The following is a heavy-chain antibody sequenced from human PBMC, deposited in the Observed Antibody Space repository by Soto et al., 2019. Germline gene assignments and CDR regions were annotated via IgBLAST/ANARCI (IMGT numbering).Heavy chain of an antibody. CDR1: GFTFSTYA. Sequence: QVQLVESGGGVVQPGRSLRLSCAASGFTFSTYAMYWVRQAPGKGLEWVAVISYDGSNKYYADSVKGRFTISRDNSKNTLYLQTNSLRAEDTAVYYCARAPGSLTHRSYYYGMDVW. CDR2: ISYDGSNK. V-gene: IGHV3-30-3*01. CDR3: ARAPGSLTHRSYYYGMDV. D-gene: IGHD3-9*01. J-gene: IGHJ6*01.